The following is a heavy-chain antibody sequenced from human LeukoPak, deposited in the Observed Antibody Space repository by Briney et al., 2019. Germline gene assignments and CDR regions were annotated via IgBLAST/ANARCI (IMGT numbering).Heavy chain of an antibody. Sequence: ASVTVSCKASGGTFSSYAISWVRQAPGQGLEWMGRIIPILGIANYAQKFQGRVTITADKSTSTAYMELSSLRSEDTAVYYCAIPAAINPDDAFDIWGQGTMVTVSS. CDR3: AIPAAINPDDAFDI. J-gene: IGHJ3*02. CDR1: GGTFSSYA. CDR2: IIPILGIA. V-gene: IGHV1-69*04. D-gene: IGHD2-2*01.